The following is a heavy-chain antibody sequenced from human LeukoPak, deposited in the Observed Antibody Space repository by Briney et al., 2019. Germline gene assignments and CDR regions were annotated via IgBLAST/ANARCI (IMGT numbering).Heavy chain of an antibody. CDR1: GDSLSGFY. V-gene: IGHV4-4*07. CDR3: ARGLPSYGDYVDYYFYMDV. Sequence: SETLSLTCTVSGDSLSGFYWSWIRQPAGKGLQWIGRISTSGSTNYNPSLKSRVTMSVDRSTNAFSLTVRSVTAADTALYYCARGLPSYGDYVDYYFYMDVWGKGTTVTVSS. CDR2: ISTSGST. J-gene: IGHJ6*03. D-gene: IGHD4-17*01.